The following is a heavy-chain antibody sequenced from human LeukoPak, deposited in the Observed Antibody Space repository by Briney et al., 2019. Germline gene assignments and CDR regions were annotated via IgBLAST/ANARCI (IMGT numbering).Heavy chain of an antibody. V-gene: IGHV5-51*01. CDR2: IYPGNSDT. CDR1: GYTFTNNW. CDR3: ARSDSSSATAH. D-gene: IGHD3-22*01. J-gene: IGHJ4*02. Sequence: GGSLKISCKASGYTFTNNWIGWVRQMPGKGLEWMGIIYPGNSDTRYSPSFQGQVTISADTSITTAYLQWGSLRASDTAMYYCARSDSSSATAHWGQGTLVTVSS.